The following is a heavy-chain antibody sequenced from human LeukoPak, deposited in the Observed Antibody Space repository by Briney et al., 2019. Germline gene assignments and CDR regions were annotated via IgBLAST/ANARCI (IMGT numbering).Heavy chain of an antibody. V-gene: IGHV3-74*01. D-gene: IGHD3-3*01. CDR1: GFTFSSYW. CDR3: ARDSVEWYIFDY. Sequence: GGSLRLSCAASGFTFSSYWMHWVRHAPGKGPVWAARTNRDGSSTAYADSVKGRFTISKDNAKNTLYLLMNSLRAEDTAVYYCARDSVEWYIFDYWGQGTLVTVSS. CDR2: TNRDGSST. J-gene: IGHJ4*02.